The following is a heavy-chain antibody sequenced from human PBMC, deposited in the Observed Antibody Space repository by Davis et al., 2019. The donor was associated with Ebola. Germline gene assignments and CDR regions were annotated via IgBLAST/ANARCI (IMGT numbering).Heavy chain of an antibody. Sequence: AASVKVSCKVSGGTFSSFAINWVRQATGQGLEWMGWMNPDSGNTGYAQKFQGRVTMTRDTSITTAYMELSSLSSDDTAVYYCTRGIARRRSGSWFDPWGQGTPVTVSS. J-gene: IGHJ5*02. CDR2: MNPDSGNT. CDR1: GGTFSSFA. D-gene: IGHD2-15*01. CDR3: TRGIARRRSGSWFDP. V-gene: IGHV1-8*02.